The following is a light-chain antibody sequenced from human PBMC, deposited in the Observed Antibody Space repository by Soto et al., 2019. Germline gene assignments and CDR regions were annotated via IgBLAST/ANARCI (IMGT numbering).Light chain of an antibody. CDR1: SGHSSLA. V-gene: IGLV4-69*01. CDR3: QTWGTGTVV. J-gene: IGLJ2*01. CDR2: LNSDGSH. Sequence: QLVLTQSPSASASLGATVKVTCTLSSGHSSLAIAWHQQQPEKAPRYLMKLNSDGSHRKGDGIPDRFSGSSSGAERYLTISSLQSEDEADYYWQTWGTGTVVFGGGTKLTV.